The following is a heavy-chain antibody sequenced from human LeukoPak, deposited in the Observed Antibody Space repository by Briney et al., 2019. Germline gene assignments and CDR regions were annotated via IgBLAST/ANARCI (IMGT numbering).Heavy chain of an antibody. Sequence: SETLSLTCAVCGGSFSGYYWSWIRQPPGKGLEWIGEINHSGSTNYNPSLKSRVTISVDTSKNQFSLKLSSVTAADTAVYYCARSYCSSTSCYIYWFDPWGQGTLVTVSS. CDR1: GGSFSGYY. CDR2: INHSGST. D-gene: IGHD2-2*02. J-gene: IGHJ5*02. CDR3: ARSYCSSTSCYIYWFDP. V-gene: IGHV4-34*01.